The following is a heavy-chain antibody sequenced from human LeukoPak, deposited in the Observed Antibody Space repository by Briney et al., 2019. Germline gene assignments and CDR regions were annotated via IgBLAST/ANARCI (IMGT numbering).Heavy chain of an antibody. V-gene: IGHV4-59*12. CDR2: IYYSGST. D-gene: IGHD4-17*01. CDR1: GGSFSGYY. J-gene: IGHJ6*02. CDR3: ARDPDYGAGAKMDV. Sequence: RASETLSLTCAVYGGSFSGYYWSWIRQPPGKGLEWIGYIYYSGSTNYNPSLKSRVTISVDTSKNQFSLKLSSVTAADTAVYYCARDPDYGAGAKMDVWGQGTTVTVFS.